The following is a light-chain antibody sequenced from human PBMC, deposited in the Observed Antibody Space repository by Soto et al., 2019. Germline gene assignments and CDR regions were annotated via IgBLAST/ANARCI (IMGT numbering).Light chain of an antibody. CDR2: AAS. CDR1: QGISSW. J-gene: IGKJ4*01. Sequence: DIQMTQSPSSVSASVEGRVTITCRSSQGISSWVAWYQQKPGKAPKLLIYAASSLQSGVPSRVSGSGSGTDFTLTISSLQPDDFATYYCQQYNSYSALTFGGGTKVDI. V-gene: IGKV1D-16*01. CDR3: QQYNSYSALT.